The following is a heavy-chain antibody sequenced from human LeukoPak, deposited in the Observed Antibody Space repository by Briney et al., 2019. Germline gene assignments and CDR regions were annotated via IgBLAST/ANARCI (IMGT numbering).Heavy chain of an antibody. CDR1: GFTFSSYG. D-gene: IGHD2-2*01. J-gene: IGHJ4*02. V-gene: IGHV3-30*18. CDR3: AKEASGPSSPGFDY. CDR2: ISYDGSNK. Sequence: GGSLRLSCAASGFTFSSYGMHWVRQAPGKGLEWVAVISYDGSNKYYADSVKGRFTISRDNSKNTLYLQMNSLRAEDTAVYYCAKEASGPSSPGFDYWGQGTLVTVSS.